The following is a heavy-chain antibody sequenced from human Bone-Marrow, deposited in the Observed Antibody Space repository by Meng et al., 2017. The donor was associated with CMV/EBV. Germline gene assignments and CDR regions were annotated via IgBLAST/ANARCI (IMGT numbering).Heavy chain of an antibody. CDR2: IYYSGST. J-gene: IGHJ3*02. CDR1: GGSISSSSYY. V-gene: IGHV4-39*07. D-gene: IGHD3-22*01. CDR3: ARDRLTQDYDSSGYYRDAFDI. Sequence: SETLSLTCTVSGGSISSSSYYWGWIRQPPGKGLEWIGSIYYSGSTYYNPSLKSRVTISVDTSKNQFSLKLSSVTAADTAVYYCARDRLTQDYDSSGYYRDAFDICGQGTMVTASS.